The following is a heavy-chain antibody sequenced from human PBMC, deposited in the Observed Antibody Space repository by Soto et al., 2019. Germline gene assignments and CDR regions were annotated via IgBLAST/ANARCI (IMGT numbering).Heavy chain of an antibody. D-gene: IGHD5-12*01. CDR2: IKHDRSEI. CDR1: GFALSNYW. V-gene: IGHV3-7*01. CDR3: ATYSGYVLPMDV. J-gene: IGHJ6*03. Sequence: EVQLVESGGGLVRPGGSLRLSCAASGFALSNYWMTWVRQAPGKGLVWVASIKHDRSEIYYVDSVKGRFTISRDDAKNSVSLEMDSLSAEDTAVYYCATYSGYVLPMDVWGKGTMVTVSS.